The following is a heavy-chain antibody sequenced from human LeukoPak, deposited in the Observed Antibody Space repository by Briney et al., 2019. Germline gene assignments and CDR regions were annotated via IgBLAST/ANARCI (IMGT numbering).Heavy chain of an antibody. CDR1: GGSISSYY. J-gene: IGHJ4*02. Sequence: SETLSLTCTVSGGSISSYYWSWIRQPAGKGLEWIGRIYTSGSTNYNPSLKSRVTMSVDTSKNQFSLKLSSVTAADTAVYYCARDPGMRDFWSGYYSGFDYWGQGTLVTVSS. CDR3: ARDPGMRDFWSGYYSGFDY. D-gene: IGHD3-3*01. V-gene: IGHV4-4*07. CDR2: IYTSGST.